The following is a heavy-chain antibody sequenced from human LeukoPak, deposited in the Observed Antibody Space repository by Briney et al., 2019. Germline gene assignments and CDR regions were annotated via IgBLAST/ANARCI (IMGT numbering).Heavy chain of an antibody. CDR3: ATTSGYCSGGSCYPFDY. D-gene: IGHD2-15*01. CDR1: GGSISSYY. V-gene: IGHV4-59*08. J-gene: IGHJ4*02. CDR2: IYYSGST. Sequence: SETLSLTCTVSGGSISSYYWSWIRQHPGKGLEWIGYIYYSGSTNYNPSLKSRVTISVDTSKNQFSLKLSSVTAADTAVYYCATTSGYCSGGSCYPFDYWGQGTLVTVSS.